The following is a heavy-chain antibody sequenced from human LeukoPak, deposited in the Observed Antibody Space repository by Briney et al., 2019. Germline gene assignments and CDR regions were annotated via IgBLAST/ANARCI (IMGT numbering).Heavy chain of an antibody. V-gene: IGHV4-34*01. Sequence: SETLSLTCAVYGGSFSGYYWSWIRQPPGKGLEWIGEINQSGGTNYNPSLTSRVTVSVDTSKNQFSLKLSSVTAADTAVYYCVRSYGSYYYYMGVWGKGTTVTVSS. D-gene: IGHD1-26*01. CDR1: GGSFSGYY. J-gene: IGHJ6*03. CDR3: VRSYGSYYYYMGV. CDR2: INQSGGT.